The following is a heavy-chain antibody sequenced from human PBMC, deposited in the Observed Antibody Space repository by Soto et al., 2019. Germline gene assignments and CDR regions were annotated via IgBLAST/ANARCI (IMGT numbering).Heavy chain of an antibody. CDR3: ARGGEKNRYCSGGSCYGWFDP. CDR1: GGTFSSYT. CDR2: IIPILGIA. V-gene: IGHV1-69*02. Sequence: QVQLVQSGAEVKKPGSSVKVSCKASGGTFSSYTISWVRQAPGQGLEWMGRIIPILGIANYAQKFQGRVTITADKSTXXAXMXXSSLRSEDTAVYYCARGGEKNRYCSGGSCYGWFDPWGQGTLVTVSS. J-gene: IGHJ5*02. D-gene: IGHD2-15*01.